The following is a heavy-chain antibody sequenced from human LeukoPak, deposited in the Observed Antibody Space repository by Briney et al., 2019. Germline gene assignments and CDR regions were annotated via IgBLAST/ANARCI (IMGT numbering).Heavy chain of an antibody. D-gene: IGHD5-24*01. CDR2: IVGSGYST. CDR1: GFTFGSYA. J-gene: IGHJ4*02. CDR3: VRGRHYFDY. Sequence: GGSLRLSCAASGFTFGSYAMTWGRQAPGKGLDWVSAIVGSGYSTYYAASVKGRFTISRDNSKNTVYLQMDSLRAEDTAAYFCVRGRHYFDYWGQGALVTVSS. V-gene: IGHV3-23*01.